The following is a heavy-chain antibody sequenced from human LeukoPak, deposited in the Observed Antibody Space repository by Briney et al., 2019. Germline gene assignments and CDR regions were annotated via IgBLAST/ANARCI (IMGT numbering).Heavy chain of an antibody. CDR2: ISSSGSTI. CDR1: GFTFSDYY. Sequence: PAGTLRLSCAASGFTFSDYYMSWIRQAPGKGLEWVSYISSSGSTIYYADSVKGRFTISRDNAKNSLYLQMNSLRAEDTAVYYCARLGIVGATSFDYWGQGTLVTVSS. CDR3: ARLGIVGATSFDY. V-gene: IGHV3-11*04. D-gene: IGHD1-26*01. J-gene: IGHJ4*02.